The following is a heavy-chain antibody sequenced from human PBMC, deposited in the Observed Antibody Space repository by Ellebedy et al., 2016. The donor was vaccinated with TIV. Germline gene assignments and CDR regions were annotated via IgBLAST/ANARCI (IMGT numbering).Heavy chain of an antibody. CDR1: GGSISSSNW. CDR3: ARVGTAMVMNWFDP. Sequence: SETLSLXXAVSGGSISSSNWWSWVRQPSRKGLEWIGEIYHSGSTNYNPSLKSRVTISVDKSKNQFSLKLGSVTAADTAVYYCARVGTAMVMNWFDPWGQGTLVTVSS. CDR2: IYHSGST. J-gene: IGHJ5*02. D-gene: IGHD5-18*01. V-gene: IGHV4-4*02.